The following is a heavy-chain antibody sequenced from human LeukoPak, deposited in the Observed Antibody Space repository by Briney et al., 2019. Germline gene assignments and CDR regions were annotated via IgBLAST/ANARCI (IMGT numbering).Heavy chain of an antibody. V-gene: IGHV5-10-1*01. Sequence: GESLRISCQGSGYSFSAYWITWVRQMPGKGLEWMGRIDPSDSHINYSASFQGHATISVDKSISTAYLQWSSLKASDTAMYYCASVYAGDFDYWGQGTLVTVSS. CDR2: IDPSDSHI. CDR1: GYSFSAYW. CDR3: ASVYAGDFDY. J-gene: IGHJ4*02. D-gene: IGHD2-8*01.